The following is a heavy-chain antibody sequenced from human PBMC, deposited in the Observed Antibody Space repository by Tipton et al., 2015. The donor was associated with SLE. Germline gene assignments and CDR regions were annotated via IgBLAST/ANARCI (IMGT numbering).Heavy chain of an antibody. CDR1: GGSVSSGSYY. CDR2: IYYSGST. CDR3: ARGVGASYYYYYYYMDV. D-gene: IGHD1-26*01. J-gene: IGHJ6*03. V-gene: IGHV4-61*01. Sequence: TLSLTCTASGGSVSSGSYYWSWIRQPPGKGLEWIGYIYYSGSTNYNPSLKSRVTISVDTSKNQFSLKLSSVTAADTAVYYCARGVGASYYYYYYYMDVWGKGTTVTVSS.